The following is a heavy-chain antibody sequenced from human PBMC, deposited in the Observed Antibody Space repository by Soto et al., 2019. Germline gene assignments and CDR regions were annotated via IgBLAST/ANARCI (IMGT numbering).Heavy chain of an antibody. V-gene: IGHV1-69*01. CDR3: AAELGFGKLSVV. CDR2: IIPLFGTT. J-gene: IGHJ6*02. D-gene: IGHD3-10*01. Sequence: QVQVVQSGVEVRRPGSSVKVSCKASGDTFKNCVISWVRQAPGQGLEWMGGIIPLFGTTDFAQRFQGRLTSTTDESTTTDYMELSRLRSEDTATYYCAAELGFGKLSVVWGQGTTVIVSS. CDR1: GDTFKNCV.